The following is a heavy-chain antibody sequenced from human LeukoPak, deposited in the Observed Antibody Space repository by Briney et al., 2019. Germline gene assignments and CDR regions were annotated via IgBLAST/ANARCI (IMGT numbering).Heavy chain of an antibody. CDR1: GFTFNSYA. Sequence: GSLLLSCAASGFTFNSYAMTWVRQGAGRGLEWVSTISGTSGTASYADSVEGRFSISRDDSKNTVYLQMTSLRVEDTAVYFCARVQPDNNDEYNWFDPWGQGTQVTVSS. CDR2: ISGTSGTA. CDR3: ARVQPDNNDEYNWFDP. J-gene: IGHJ5*02. V-gene: IGHV3-23*01. D-gene: IGHD1-1*01.